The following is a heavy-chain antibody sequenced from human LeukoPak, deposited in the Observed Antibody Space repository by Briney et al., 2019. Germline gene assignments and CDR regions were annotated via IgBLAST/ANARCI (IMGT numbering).Heavy chain of an antibody. J-gene: IGHJ4*02. V-gene: IGHV4-59*02. CDR2: FLYSGTT. Sequence: PSETLSLTCSVSNGAVKNYYWTWIRQPPGQGLEWIGNFLYSGTTTYRASLDSRLIISVDNSKDTVSLRLFSVTAADTAVYYCATLVYSGSRYHFDTWGQGTLVTVSS. CDR1: NGAVKNYY. CDR3: ATLVYSGSRYHFDT. D-gene: IGHD1-26*01.